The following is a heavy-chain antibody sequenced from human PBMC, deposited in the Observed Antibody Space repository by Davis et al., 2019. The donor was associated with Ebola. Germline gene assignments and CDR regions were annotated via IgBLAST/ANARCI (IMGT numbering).Heavy chain of an antibody. CDR3: ARDGSSSRYYYYYMDV. V-gene: IGHV4-34*01. Sequence: PGGSLRLSCAVYGGSFSGYYWSWIRQPPGKGLEWIGEINHSGSTNYNPSLKSRVTISVDTSKNQFSLKLSSVTAADTAVYYCARDGSSSRYYYYYMDVWGKGTTVTVSS. D-gene: IGHD6-6*01. J-gene: IGHJ6*03. CDR2: INHSGST. CDR1: GGSFSGYY.